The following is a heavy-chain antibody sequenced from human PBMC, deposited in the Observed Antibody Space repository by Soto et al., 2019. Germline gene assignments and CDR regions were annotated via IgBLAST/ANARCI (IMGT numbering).Heavy chain of an antibody. Sequence: SGPTLVNPTQTLTLTCTFSGFSLSTSGMCVSWIRQPPGKALEWLALIDWDDDKYYSTSLKTRLTISKDTSKNQVVLTMTNMDPVDTATYYCARSPSYGEYYYYGMDVWGQGNTVTVS. J-gene: IGHJ6*02. CDR1: GFSLSTSGMC. CDR3: ARSPSYGEYYYYGMDV. V-gene: IGHV2-70*01. CDR2: IDWDDDK. D-gene: IGHD4-17*01.